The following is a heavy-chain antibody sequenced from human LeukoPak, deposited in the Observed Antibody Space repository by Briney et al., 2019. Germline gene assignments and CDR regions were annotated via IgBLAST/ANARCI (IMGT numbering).Heavy chain of an antibody. CDR3: ARESDRYCSSTSCPNWYDP. Sequence: SETLSLTCTVSGGSITSSYYYWGWIRQPPGTGLEWIGSIYYSGSTYYNPSLKSRVTISVDTSKNQFSLKLSSVTAADTAVYYCARESDRYCSSTSCPNWYDPWGQGTLVTVSS. D-gene: IGHD2-2*01. CDR1: GGSITSSYYY. V-gene: IGHV4-39*07. CDR2: IYYSGST. J-gene: IGHJ5*02.